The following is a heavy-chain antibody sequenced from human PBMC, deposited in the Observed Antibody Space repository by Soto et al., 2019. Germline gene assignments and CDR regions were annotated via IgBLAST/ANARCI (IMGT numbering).Heavy chain of an antibody. V-gene: IGHV1-8*01. Sequence: QVQLVQSGAEVKKPGDSVKVSCKASGYTFTSYDINWVRQATGQGLEWMGWMNPNSGNTGYAQKFQGRVTMTRNTSISTAYMELSCLRSGDTAVHYCARVYDSSGYYYFDYWGQGTLVTVSS. CDR1: GYTFTSYD. CDR3: ARVYDSSGYYYFDY. J-gene: IGHJ4*02. CDR2: MNPNSGNT. D-gene: IGHD3-22*01.